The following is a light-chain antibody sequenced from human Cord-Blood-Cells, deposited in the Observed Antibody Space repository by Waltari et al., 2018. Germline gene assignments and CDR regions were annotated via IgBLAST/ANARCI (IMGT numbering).Light chain of an antibody. CDR3: CSYAGSSTFNWV. V-gene: IGLV2-23*03. CDR1: SSDVGRYNL. CDR2: EGS. Sequence: QSALTQPAPVSGSPGQSITISCPGTSSDVGRYNLVSLYQQHPGKAPKLFIHEGSKRPSGVSNRFSGYKSGNTASLTISGLQAEDEADYYCCSYAGSSTFNWVFGGGTKLTVL. J-gene: IGLJ3*02.